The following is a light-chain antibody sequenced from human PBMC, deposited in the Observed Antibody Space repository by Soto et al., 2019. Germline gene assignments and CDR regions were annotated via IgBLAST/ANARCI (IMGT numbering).Light chain of an antibody. V-gene: IGKV1-5*01. CDR3: QQYNSYSLT. Sequence: DIQMTQSPSSLSASVGDRVTITCRASQSISSYLNWYQQKPGEAPKLLIYDASSLESGVPSRFSGSGSGTEFTLTISSLQPDDFATYYCQQYNSYSLTFGGGTKVDIK. J-gene: IGKJ4*01. CDR1: QSISSY. CDR2: DAS.